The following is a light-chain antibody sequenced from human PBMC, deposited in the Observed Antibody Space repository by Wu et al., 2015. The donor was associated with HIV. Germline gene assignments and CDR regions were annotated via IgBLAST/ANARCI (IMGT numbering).Light chain of an antibody. Sequence: LQMTQSPSSLSASVGDRVTITCRASQGIRDDLGWYQQKPGKAPKLLISAVSRLQSGVPSRFSGSGSGTQFTLTITSLQPEDFATYYCLQYYSYPRTFGQGTKVEIK. CDR2: AVS. CDR3: LQYYSYPRT. J-gene: IGKJ1*01. CDR1: QGIRDD. V-gene: IGKV1-6*01.